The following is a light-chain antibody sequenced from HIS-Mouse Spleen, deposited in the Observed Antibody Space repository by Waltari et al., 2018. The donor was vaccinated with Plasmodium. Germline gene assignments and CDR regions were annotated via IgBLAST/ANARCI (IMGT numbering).Light chain of an antibody. CDR1: SSDVGGYNY. Sequence: QSALTQPRSVSGSPGQLVTISCTGTSSDVGGYNYVSWYQQHPGNAPKLMIYDVSKRPAGVPVRFSGSKSGNTASLTISGLQAEDEADYYCCSYAGSYTFVFGTGTKVTVL. V-gene: IGLV2-11*01. CDR2: DVS. CDR3: CSYAGSYTFV. J-gene: IGLJ1*01.